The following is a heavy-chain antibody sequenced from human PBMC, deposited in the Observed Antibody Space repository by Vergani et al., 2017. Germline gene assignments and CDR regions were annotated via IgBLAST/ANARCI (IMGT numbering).Heavy chain of an antibody. CDR3: ARIKNWFDP. Sequence: QVQLQESGPGLVKPSETLSLTCTVSGGSISSYYWSWIRQPPGKGLEWIGYIYYSGSTNYNPSLKSRVTISVDTSKNQFSLKLSSVTAADTAVYYCARIKNWFDPWGQGTRVTVSS. CDR2: IYYSGST. J-gene: IGHJ5*02. V-gene: IGHV4-59*01. CDR1: GGSISSYY.